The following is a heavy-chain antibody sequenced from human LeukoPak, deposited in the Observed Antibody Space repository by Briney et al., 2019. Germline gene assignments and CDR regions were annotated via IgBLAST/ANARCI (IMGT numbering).Heavy chain of an antibody. CDR2: INHSGST. D-gene: IGHD3-22*01. J-gene: IGHJ5*02. V-gene: IGHV4-34*01. Sequence: SETLSLTCAVYGGSFSGYYWSWIRQPPGKGLEWIGEINHSGSTNYNPSLKSRVTISVDTSKNQFSLKLSSVTAADTAVYYCARHDKTAAYYYDSSGYYHWGQGTLVTVPS. CDR1: GGSFSGYY. CDR3: ARHDKTAAYYYDSSGYYH.